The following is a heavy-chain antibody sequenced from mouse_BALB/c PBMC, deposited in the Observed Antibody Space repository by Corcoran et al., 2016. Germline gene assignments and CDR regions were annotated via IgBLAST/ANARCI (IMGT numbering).Heavy chain of an antibody. CDR3: ARRDFYGSSPFDY. Sequence: EVLLQQSGPELVKPGASVKIPCKASGYTFTDYNMDWVKQSNGKSLEWIGDINPNNGGTIYNQKCKGKATLTVDKSSSTAYIELNILTSEDTAVYFCARRDFYGSSPFDYWGQGTTLTVSS. V-gene: IGHV1-18*01. CDR2: INPNNGGT. CDR1: GYTFTDYN. D-gene: IGHD1-1*01. J-gene: IGHJ2*01.